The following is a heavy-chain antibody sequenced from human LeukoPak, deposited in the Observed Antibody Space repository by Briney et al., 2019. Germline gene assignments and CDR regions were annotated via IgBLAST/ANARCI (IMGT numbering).Heavy chain of an antibody. CDR2: FDPEAGKT. Sequence: ASVKVSCKVSGYTLTELSMHWVRQAPGKGLEWMGGFDPEAGKTIYAQNFQGRVTMTEDTSTDTAQMELSSLRSEDTAVYYCATDISDNNDGFDIWGQGTMVTASS. CDR3: ATDISDNNDGFDI. D-gene: IGHD2/OR15-2a*01. V-gene: IGHV1-24*01. CDR1: GYTLTELS. J-gene: IGHJ3*02.